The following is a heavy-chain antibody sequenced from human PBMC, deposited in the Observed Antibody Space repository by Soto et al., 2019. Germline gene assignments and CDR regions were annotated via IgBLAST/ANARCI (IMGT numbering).Heavy chain of an antibody. Sequence: QVQLQESGPGLVKPSGTPSLTCAVSGGSISSSNLWTWVRQPPGKGLEWIGEIYHGGSTNYNPSLKSRVTXXVXKXXNQFSLRLSSVTAADTAVYYCARSPRSIAAGGIDYWGQGILVTVSS. CDR2: IYHGGST. CDR3: ARSPRSIAAGGIDY. CDR1: GGSISSSNL. D-gene: IGHD6-13*01. J-gene: IGHJ4*02. V-gene: IGHV4-4*02.